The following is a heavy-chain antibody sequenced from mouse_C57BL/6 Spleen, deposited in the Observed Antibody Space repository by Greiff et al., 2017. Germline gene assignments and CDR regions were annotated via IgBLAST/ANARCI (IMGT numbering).Heavy chain of an antibody. CDR1: GFTFNTYA. V-gene: IGHV10-3*01. D-gene: IGHD1-1*01. J-gene: IGHJ4*01. Sequence: EVMLVESGGGLVQPKGSLKLSCAASGFTFNTYAMHWVRQAPGKGLEWVARIRSKSSNYATYYADSVKDRFTISRDDSQSMLYLQMNNLKTEDTAMYYCVRGGTTVVAYYYAMDYWGQGTSVTVSS. CDR3: VRGGTTVVAYYYAMDY. CDR2: IRSKSSNYAT.